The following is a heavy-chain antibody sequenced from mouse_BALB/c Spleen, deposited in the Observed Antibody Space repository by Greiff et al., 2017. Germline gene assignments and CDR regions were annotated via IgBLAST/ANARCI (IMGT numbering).Heavy chain of an antibody. D-gene: IGHD1-1*01. J-gene: IGHJ2*01. CDR1: GFTFSSYA. CDR2: ISSGGST. CDR3: ARDSHYYGSSYHYFDY. V-gene: IGHV5-6-5*01. Sequence: EVKVVESGGGLVKPGGSLKLSCAASGFTFSSYAMSWVRQTPEKRLEWVASISSGGSTYYPDSVKGRFTISRDNARNILYLQMSSLRSEDTAMYYCARDSHYYGSSYHYFDYWGQGTTLTVSS.